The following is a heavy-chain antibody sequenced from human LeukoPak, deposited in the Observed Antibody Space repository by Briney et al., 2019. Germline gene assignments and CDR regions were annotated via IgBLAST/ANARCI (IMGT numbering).Heavy chain of an antibody. CDR3: ARGRGYSYGTGIDY. CDR2: MNPNSGNT. V-gene: IGHV1-8*01. Sequence: GASVKVSCKASGYTFTSYDINWVRQATGQGLEWMGWMNPNSGNTGYAQKFQGRVTMTRNTSISTAYMELSSLRSEDTAVYYCARGRGYSYGTGIDYWGQGTLVTVSS. CDR1: GYTFTSYD. D-gene: IGHD5-18*01. J-gene: IGHJ4*02.